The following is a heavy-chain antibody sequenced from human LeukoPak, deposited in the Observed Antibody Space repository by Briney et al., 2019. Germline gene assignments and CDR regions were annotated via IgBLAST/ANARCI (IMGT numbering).Heavy chain of an antibody. CDR3: ARDRFYDSTPDFDY. CDR2: ISSSSSYI. CDR1: GFTVSSNY. J-gene: IGHJ4*02. Sequence: GGSLRLSCAASGFTVSSNYMNWVRQAPGKGLEWVSSISSSSSYIYYADSVKGRFTIPRDNAKNSLYLQMNSLRAEDTAVYYCARDRFYDSTPDFDYWGQGTLVTVSS. V-gene: IGHV3-21*01. D-gene: IGHD3-22*01.